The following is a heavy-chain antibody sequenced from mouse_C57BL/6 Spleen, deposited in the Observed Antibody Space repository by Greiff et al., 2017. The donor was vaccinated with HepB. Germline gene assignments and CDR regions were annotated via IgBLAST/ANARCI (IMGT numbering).Heavy chain of an antibody. CDR3: ARSYYGSSYVGYYAMDY. Sequence: VQLQQSGAELVMPGASVKLSCKASGYTFTSYWMHWVKQRPGQGLEWIGEIDPSDSYTNYNQKFKGKSTLTVDKSSSTAYMQLSSLTSEDSAVYYCARSYYGSSYVGYYAMDYWGQGTSVTVSS. CDR1: GYTFTSYW. CDR2: IDPSDSYT. D-gene: IGHD1-1*01. V-gene: IGHV1-69*01. J-gene: IGHJ4*01.